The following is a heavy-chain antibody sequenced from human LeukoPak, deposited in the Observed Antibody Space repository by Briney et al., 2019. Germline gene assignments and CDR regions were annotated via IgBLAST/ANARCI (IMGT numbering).Heavy chain of an antibody. Sequence: GGSLRLSCAASGFTFSSYAMHWVRQAPGKGLEWVAVLLYDGSNKYYADSVKGRFTISRDNSKNTLYLQMNSLRAEDTAVYYCATYDSGAYYGYFQHWGQGTLVTVSS. D-gene: IGHD3-22*01. CDR2: LLYDGSNK. J-gene: IGHJ1*01. V-gene: IGHV3-30-3*01. CDR3: ATYDSGAYYGYFQH. CDR1: GFTFSSYA.